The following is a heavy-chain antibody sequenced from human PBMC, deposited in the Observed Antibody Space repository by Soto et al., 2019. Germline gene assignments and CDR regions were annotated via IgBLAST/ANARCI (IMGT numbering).Heavy chain of an antibody. CDR3: ATTVDDFNAFDI. V-gene: IGHV4-39*01. D-gene: IGHD2-21*02. CDR2: IYYSGST. J-gene: IGHJ3*02. CDR1: GGSISSSSYY. Sequence: PSETLSLTCTVSGGSISSSSYYWGWIRQPPGKGLEWIGSIYYSGSTYYNPSLKSRVTISVDTSKNQFSLKLSSVTAADTAVYYCATTVDDFNAFDIWGQGTMVT.